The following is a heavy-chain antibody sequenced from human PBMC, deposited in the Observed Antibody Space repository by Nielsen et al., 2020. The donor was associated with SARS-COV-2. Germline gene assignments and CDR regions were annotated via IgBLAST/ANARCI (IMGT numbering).Heavy chain of an antibody. CDR2: YYSGTT. V-gene: IGHV4-59*06. D-gene: IGHD3-10*01. CDR3: AARDYYGSTAVAF. CDR1: GGSISSYY. J-gene: IGHJ4*02. Sequence: SETLSLTCTVSGGSISSYYWSWIRQPPGAGLEWIASYYSGTTYYDPSLKSRLTLSVDTSRNQLSLRLSSVTAADSAVYFCAARDYYGSTAVAFWGQGTLVTVSS.